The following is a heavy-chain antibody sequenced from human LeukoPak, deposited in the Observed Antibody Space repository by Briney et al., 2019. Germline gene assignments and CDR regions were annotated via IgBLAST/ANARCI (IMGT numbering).Heavy chain of an antibody. Sequence: GGSLRVSCAASGFTFSNYAMSWVRQAPGKGLEWVSAISGSGGSTYYADSVKGRFTISRDNSKNTLYLQMNSLRAEDTALYYCAKNVLRFLEWLLSPPYGMDVWGQGTTVTVSS. CDR2: ISGSGGST. V-gene: IGHV3-23*01. J-gene: IGHJ6*02. D-gene: IGHD3-3*01. CDR1: GFTFSNYA. CDR3: AKNVLRFLEWLLSPPYGMDV.